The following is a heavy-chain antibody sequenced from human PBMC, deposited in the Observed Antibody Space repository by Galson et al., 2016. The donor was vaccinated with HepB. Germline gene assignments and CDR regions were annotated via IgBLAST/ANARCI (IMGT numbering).Heavy chain of an antibody. CDR2: ISDSGSNT. J-gene: IGHJ4*02. CDR3: AAYHFRGSNPPGGFYY. CDR1: GFTFSSNA. V-gene: IGHV3-23*01. D-gene: IGHD3-10*01. Sequence: SLRLSCAASGFTFSSNAMSWARQAPGKGLEWVSVISDSGSNTYYADSVKGRFTISRDNSKNTLYLQMNSLRAEDTAVYYCAAYHFRGSNPPGGFYYWGQGSLVTVSS.